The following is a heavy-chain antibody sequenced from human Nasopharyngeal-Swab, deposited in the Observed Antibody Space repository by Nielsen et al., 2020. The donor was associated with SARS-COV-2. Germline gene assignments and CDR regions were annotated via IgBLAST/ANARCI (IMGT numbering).Heavy chain of an antibody. Sequence: SVKVSCKASGGTFSSYAISWVRQAPGQGLEWMGGIIPIFGTANYAQKFQGRVTITADESTSTAYMELSSLRSEDTAVYYCAAELIASGWYSGYYYYGMDVWGQGTAVTVSS. CDR3: AAELIASGWYSGYYYYGMDV. CDR1: GGTFSSYA. CDR2: IIPIFGTA. D-gene: IGHD6-19*01. J-gene: IGHJ6*02. V-gene: IGHV1-69*13.